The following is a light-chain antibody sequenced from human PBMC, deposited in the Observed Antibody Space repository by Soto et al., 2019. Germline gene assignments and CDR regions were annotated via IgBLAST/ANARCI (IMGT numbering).Light chain of an antibody. V-gene: IGLV2-8*01. J-gene: IGLJ1*01. Sequence: QRVLTHAPSAYGSAGQAGSISCTGTSSDVGGYNYVSWFQQHPGKAPKLIIHEVNKRPSGVPDRFSGSKSGNTASLTVSGLQAEDEADYYCSSYGGYNNLVFGTGTKVTVL. CDR1: SSDVGGYNY. CDR2: EVN. CDR3: SSYGGYNNLV.